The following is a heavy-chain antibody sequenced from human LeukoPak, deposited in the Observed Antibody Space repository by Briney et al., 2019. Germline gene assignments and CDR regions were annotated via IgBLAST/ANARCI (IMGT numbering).Heavy chain of an antibody. J-gene: IGHJ5*02. V-gene: IGHV1-69*05. CDR1: GGTFSSYA. Sequence: ASVKVSCKASGGTFSSYAISWVRQAPGQGLEWMGGIIPIFGTANCAQKFQGRVTITTDESTSTAYMELSSLRSEDTAVYYCARAEVGRLLLWFGELSAWGQGTLVTVSS. CDR3: ARAEVGRLLLWFGELSA. CDR2: IIPIFGTA. D-gene: IGHD3-10*01.